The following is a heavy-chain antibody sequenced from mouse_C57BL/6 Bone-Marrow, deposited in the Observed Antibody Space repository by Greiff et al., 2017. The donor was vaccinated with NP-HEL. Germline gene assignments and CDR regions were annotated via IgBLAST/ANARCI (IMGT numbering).Heavy chain of an antibody. CDR2: IYPGSGST. CDR1: GYTFTSYW. J-gene: IGHJ2*01. V-gene: IGHV1-55*01. CDR3: AKEGSTMVTTIDY. D-gene: IGHD2-2*01. Sequence: QVQLQQPGAELVKPGASVKMSCKASGYTFTSYWITWVKQRPGQGLEWIGDIYPGSGSTNYNEKFKRKATLTVDTSSSTAYMQLSSLTSEDSAVYYCAKEGSTMVTTIDYWGQGTTLTVSS.